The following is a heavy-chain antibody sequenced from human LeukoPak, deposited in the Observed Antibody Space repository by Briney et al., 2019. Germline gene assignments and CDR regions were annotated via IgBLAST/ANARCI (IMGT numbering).Heavy chain of an antibody. CDR2: IRGSDGRT. J-gene: IGHJ4*02. CDR1: GFTFASCP. V-gene: IGHV3-23*01. Sequence: GGSLRLSCAASGFTFASCPMSGVRQAPGKGLEWVSAIRGSDGRTYYADSLEGRFTISRDNSKNTLYLEMNSLRAEDTPVYYCARENFDSSGFVFGSWGQGTLVTVSS. CDR3: ARENFDSSGFVFGS. D-gene: IGHD3-22*01.